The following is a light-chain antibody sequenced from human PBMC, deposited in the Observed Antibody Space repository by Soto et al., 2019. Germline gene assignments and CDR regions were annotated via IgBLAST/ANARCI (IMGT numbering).Light chain of an antibody. CDR1: QGISSW. CDR2: TGS. Sequence: IQITQSQSSVSASVGDRVTITCRASQGISSWLAWYQQKPGKAPNLLIYTGSSLQSGVPSRFSGSGSGTDFTLTINSLQPEDFATYYCQQAASFPITFGQGTRLEIK. V-gene: IGKV1-12*01. CDR3: QQAASFPIT. J-gene: IGKJ5*01.